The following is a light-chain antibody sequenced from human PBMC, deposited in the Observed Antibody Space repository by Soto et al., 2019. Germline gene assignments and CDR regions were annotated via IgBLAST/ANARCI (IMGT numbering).Light chain of an antibody. Sequence: IVMTQSPDSLTLSLGERSTINCNSSQSFLFRFRNKNYLGWFQQKPGQTPRLLIYWASTRESGVSDRFSGSGSGTDFTLTIDSLQAEDVAVYYCQQYYTTPTWTFGQGTKVDIK. CDR2: WAS. V-gene: IGKV4-1*01. CDR3: QQYYTTPTWT. J-gene: IGKJ1*01. CDR1: QSFLFRFRNKNY.